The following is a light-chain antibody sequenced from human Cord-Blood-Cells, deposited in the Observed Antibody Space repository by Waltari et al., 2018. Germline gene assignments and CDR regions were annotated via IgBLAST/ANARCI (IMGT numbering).Light chain of an antibody. V-gene: IGKV3-15*01. CDR3: QQYNNWPPSFT. CDR2: GAS. CDR1: QSVSSN. J-gene: IGKJ3*01. Sequence: EIVMTQTPATLSVSPGERATLSCRASQSVSSNLAWYQQKPGQAPRLIIYGASTRATGIPASFSGSGSGTEFTLTISSLQSEDFAVYYCQQYNNWPPSFTFGPGTKVDIK.